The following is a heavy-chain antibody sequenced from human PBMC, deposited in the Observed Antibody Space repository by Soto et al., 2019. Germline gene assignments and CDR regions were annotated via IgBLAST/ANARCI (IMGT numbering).Heavy chain of an antibody. CDR3: AKVGQLDITTGHAYFDH. V-gene: IGHV3-43D*04. D-gene: IGHD5-12*01. CDR1: GYAFEDYA. Sequence: GGSLRLSCATSGYAFEDYAMHWVRQVPGKGLEWVSLISWDGESTYYADPVKGRFTVSRDNSEKSLYLQMNSVRVDDTALYYCAKVGQLDITTGHAYFDHWGQGALVTVSS. J-gene: IGHJ4*02. CDR2: ISWDGEST.